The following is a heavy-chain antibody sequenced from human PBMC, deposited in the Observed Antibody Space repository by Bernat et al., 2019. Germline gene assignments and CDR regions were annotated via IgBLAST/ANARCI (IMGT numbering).Heavy chain of an antibody. CDR3: ARGGGRPDGYKEDKDAFDI. CDR1: GGSISSTSYN. D-gene: IGHD5-24*01. CDR2: IYYSGST. V-gene: IGHV4-31*03. J-gene: IGHJ3*02. Sequence: QLQLQESGPGLVKPSETLSLTCTVSGGSISSTSYNWGWIRQPPGKGLEWIGYIYYSGSTYYNPSLKSRVTISVDTSKNQFSLKLSSVTAADTAVYYCARGGGRPDGYKEDKDAFDIWGQGTMVTVSS.